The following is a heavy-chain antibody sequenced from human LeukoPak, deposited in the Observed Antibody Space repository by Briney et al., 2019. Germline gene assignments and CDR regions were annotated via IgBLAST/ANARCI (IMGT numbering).Heavy chain of an antibody. CDR1: GGSISSYY. J-gene: IGHJ5*02. V-gene: IGHV4-4*09. D-gene: IGHD1-7*01. CDR3: ARRITGTTWFDP. Sequence: PSETLSLTCTVSGGSISSYYRSWIRQPPGKGLEWIGYIYTSGSTNYNPSLKSRVTISVDTSKNQFSLKLSSVTAADTAVYYCARRITGTTWFDPWGQGTLVTVSS. CDR2: IYTSGST.